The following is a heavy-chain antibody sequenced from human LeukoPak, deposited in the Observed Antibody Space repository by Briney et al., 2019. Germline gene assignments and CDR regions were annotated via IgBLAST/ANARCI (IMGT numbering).Heavy chain of an antibody. V-gene: IGHV3-23*01. CDR3: AMGGDITTSQFDY. Sequence: PGGSLRLSCAASGFAFSSYGMSWVRQAPGKGLEWVSAISGSGGSTYYADSVKGRFTISRDNSKNTLYLQMNSLRAEDTAVYYCAMGGDITTSQFDYWGQGTLVTVSS. D-gene: IGHD5-12*01. CDR2: ISGSGGST. CDR1: GFAFSSYG. J-gene: IGHJ4*02.